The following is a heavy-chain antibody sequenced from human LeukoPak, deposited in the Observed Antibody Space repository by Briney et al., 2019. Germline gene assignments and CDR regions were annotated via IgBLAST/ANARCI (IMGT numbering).Heavy chain of an antibody. D-gene: IGHD3-10*01. CDR3: ARHLRRVYGSGSYGWFXP. CDR1: GGSFSGYY. V-gene: IGHV4-34*01. J-gene: IGHJ5*02. Sequence: SETLSLTCAVYGGSFSGYYWSWIRQPPGKGLEWIGEINHSGSTNYNPSLKSRVTISVDTSKNQFSLKLSSVTAADTAVYYCARHLRRVYGSGSYGWFXPWXXGTLXTVSS. CDR2: INHSGST.